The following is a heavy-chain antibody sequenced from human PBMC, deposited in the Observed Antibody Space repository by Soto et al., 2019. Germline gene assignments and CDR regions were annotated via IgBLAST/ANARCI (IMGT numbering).Heavy chain of an antibody. Sequence: SVGSLRLSCAASGFTFSDYYMTWIRQAPGKGLEWVSYISSGGSSIYYADSVKGRSTISRDNAKNSLYLQMNSLRAEDTAMYYCASLAIGTIIRGAPDFWGQGTLVTVSS. CDR1: GFTFSDYY. CDR2: ISSGGSSI. CDR3: ASLAIGTIIRGAPDF. J-gene: IGHJ4*02. V-gene: IGHV3-11*01. D-gene: IGHD3-10*01.